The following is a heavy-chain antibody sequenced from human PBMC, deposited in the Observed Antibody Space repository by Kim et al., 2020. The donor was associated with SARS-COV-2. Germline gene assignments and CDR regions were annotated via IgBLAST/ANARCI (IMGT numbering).Heavy chain of an antibody. CDR3: AKDQVPLSSWIQLWGVDGYYGMDV. D-gene: IGHD5-18*01. V-gene: IGHV3-23*01. CDR2: ISGSGGST. J-gene: IGHJ6*02. CDR1: GFTFSSYA. Sequence: GGSLRLSCAASGFTFSSYAMSWVRQAPGKGLEWVSAISGSGGSTYYADSVKGRFTISRDNSKNTLYLQMNSLRAEDTAVYYCAKDQVPLSSWIQLWGVDGYYGMDVWGQGTTVTVSS.